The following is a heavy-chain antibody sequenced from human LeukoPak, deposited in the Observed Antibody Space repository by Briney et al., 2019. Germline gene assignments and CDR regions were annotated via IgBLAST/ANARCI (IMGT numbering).Heavy chain of an antibody. D-gene: IGHD3-3*01. CDR1: GGSISSYY. V-gene: IGHV4-59*01. J-gene: IGHJ4*02. CDR2: IYYSGST. CDR3: ARSVINYDFWSGSRYYFDY. Sequence: PSETLSLTCTVSGGSISSYYWSWIRQPPGKGLEWIGYIYYSGSTNYNPSLKSRVTISVDTSKNQFSLKLSSVTAADTAVYYCARSVINYDFWSGSRYYFDYWGQGTLVTVSS.